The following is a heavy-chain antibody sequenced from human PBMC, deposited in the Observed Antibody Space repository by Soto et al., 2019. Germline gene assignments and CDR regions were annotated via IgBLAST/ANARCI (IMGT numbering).Heavy chain of an antibody. V-gene: IGHV1-69*13. D-gene: IGHD6-13*01. J-gene: IGHJ5*02. CDR2: IIPIFGTA. CDR3: ARKGSSSWYKGNWFDP. Sequence: ASVKVSCKASGGTFSSYAISWVRQAPGQGLEWMGGIIPIFGTANYAQKFQGRVTITADESTSTAYMELSSLRSEDTAVYYCARKGSSSWYKGNWFDPWGQGTLVTVSS. CDR1: GGTFSSYA.